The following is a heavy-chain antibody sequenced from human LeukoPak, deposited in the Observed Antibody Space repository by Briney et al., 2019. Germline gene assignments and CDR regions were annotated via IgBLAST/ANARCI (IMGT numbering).Heavy chain of an antibody. V-gene: IGHV3-30*04. CDR1: GFTFSSYA. D-gene: IGHD3-10*01. Sequence: PGGSLRLSCAASGFTFSSYAMHWVRQAPGKGLEWVAVISYDGSNKYYADSVKGRFTISRDNSKNTLYLQMNSLRAEDTAVYYCARRVGRWFGERAYYYNYMDVWGKGTTVTISS. CDR2: ISYDGSNK. CDR3: ARRVGRWFGERAYYYNYMDV. J-gene: IGHJ6*03.